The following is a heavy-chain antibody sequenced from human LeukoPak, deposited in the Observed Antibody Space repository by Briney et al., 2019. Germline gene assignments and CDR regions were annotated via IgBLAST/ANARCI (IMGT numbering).Heavy chain of an antibody. V-gene: IGHV3-15*01. CDR2: IKSKTDGGTT. Sequence: KTGGSLRLSCAASGFTFSNAWMSWVRQAPGKGLEWVGHIKSKTDGGTTDYAAPVKGRFTISRDDSKNTLSLQMYSLKTEDTAVYYCTTGVSAMAQYYYYMDVWGKGTTVTVSS. CDR3: TTGVSAMAQYYYYMDV. D-gene: IGHD5-18*01. CDR1: GFTFSNAW. J-gene: IGHJ6*03.